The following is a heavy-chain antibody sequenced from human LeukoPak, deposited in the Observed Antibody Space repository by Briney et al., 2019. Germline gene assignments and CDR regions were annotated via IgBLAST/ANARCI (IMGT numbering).Heavy chain of an antibody. CDR3: ARVKKCYDFWSGYYTGYYYMDV. V-gene: IGHV1-69*13. Sequence: GASVKVSCKASGGTFSSYAISWVRQAPGQGLEWMGGIIPIFGTANYAQKFQGRVTITADETTSTAYMELSSLRSEATAVYYCARVKKCYDFWSGYYTGYYYMDVWGKGTTVTVSS. D-gene: IGHD3-3*01. J-gene: IGHJ6*03. CDR1: GGTFSSYA. CDR2: IIPIFGTA.